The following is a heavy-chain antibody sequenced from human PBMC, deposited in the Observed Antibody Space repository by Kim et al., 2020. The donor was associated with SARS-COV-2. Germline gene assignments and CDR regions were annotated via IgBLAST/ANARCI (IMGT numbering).Heavy chain of an antibody. Sequence: ATLSLTCAVYGGSFSGYYWSWIRQPPGKGLEWIGEINHSGSTNYNPSLKSRVTISVDTSKNQFSLKLSSVTAADTAVYYCARVKGYSYGRTRGWFDPWGQGTLVTVSS. J-gene: IGHJ5*02. CDR1: GGSFSGYY. V-gene: IGHV4-34*01. CDR2: INHSGST. CDR3: ARVKGYSYGRTRGWFDP. D-gene: IGHD5-18*01.